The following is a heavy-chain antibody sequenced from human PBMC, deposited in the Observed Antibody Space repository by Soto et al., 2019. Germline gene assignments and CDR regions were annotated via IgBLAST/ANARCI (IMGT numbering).Heavy chain of an antibody. D-gene: IGHD3-10*01. J-gene: IGHJ6*02. CDR2: IIPIFGTA. V-gene: IGHV1-69*13. CDR1: GGTFSSYA. CDR3: ASREIVWFGRHNYGMDV. Sequence: SVKVSCKASGGTFSSYAISWVRQAPGQGLEWMGGIIPIFGTANYAQKFQGRVTITADESTSTAYMELSSLRSEDTAVYYCASREIVWFGRHNYGMDVWGQGTTVTGSS.